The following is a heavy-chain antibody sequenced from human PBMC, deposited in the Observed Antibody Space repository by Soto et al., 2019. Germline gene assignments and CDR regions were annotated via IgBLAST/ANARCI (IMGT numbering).Heavy chain of an antibody. CDR1: GFTFSSYA. V-gene: IGHV3-33*08. CDR3: ARFLFVIRGQWTYYYYYYGMEV. D-gene: IGHD3-10*01. J-gene: IGHJ6*04. Sequence: GGSLRLSCAASGFTFSSYAMSWVRQAPGKGPEWVAVIWYDGSNKYYADSVKGRFTISRDNSKNTLYLQMNSLRAEDTAVYYCARFLFVIRGQWTYYYYYYGMEVGGKGTTVTVPS. CDR2: IWYDGSNK.